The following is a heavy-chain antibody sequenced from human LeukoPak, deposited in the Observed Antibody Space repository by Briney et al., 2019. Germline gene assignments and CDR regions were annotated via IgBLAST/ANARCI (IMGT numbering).Heavy chain of an antibody. J-gene: IGHJ4*02. Sequence: HPVGTLRLSCAASGFTFSSFEINWVRQAPGKGLVWVSRMNSDGSSTTYADSVKGRFTISRDNAKNTLYLQMNSMRAEDTAVYYCARSSPGIAVAGSGYWGQGTLVTVSS. V-gene: IGHV3-74*01. D-gene: IGHD6-19*01. CDR1: GFTFSSFE. CDR3: ARSSPGIAVAGSGY. CDR2: MNSDGSST.